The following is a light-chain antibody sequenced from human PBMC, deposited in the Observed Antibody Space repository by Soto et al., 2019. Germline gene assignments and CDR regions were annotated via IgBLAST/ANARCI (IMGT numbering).Light chain of an antibody. CDR3: QQYYSSPMYT. Sequence: DIVMTQSPDSLAVSLGERATINCKSSQSVLYSSNNKNYLAWYQQKPGQPPKLLMYWASTRESGVPDRFSGSGSGTDFTLTISSLQAEDVAVYYCQQYYSSPMYTFGQGTKVEIK. CDR2: WAS. J-gene: IGKJ2*01. CDR1: QSVLYSSNNKNY. V-gene: IGKV4-1*01.